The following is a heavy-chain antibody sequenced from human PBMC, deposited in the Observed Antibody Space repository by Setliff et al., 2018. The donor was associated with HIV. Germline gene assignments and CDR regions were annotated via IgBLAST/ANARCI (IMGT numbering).Heavy chain of an antibody. D-gene: IGHD3-10*01. CDR3: ARGDYYGSGSYDY. Sequence: PSETLSLTCTVSGGSISSGGYYWSWIRQHPGKGLEWIGYIYYSGSTYYNPSLKSRVTISVDTSKNQFSLKLSSVTAAGTAVYYCARGDYYGSGSYDYWGQGNLVTVSS. V-gene: IGHV4-31*03. J-gene: IGHJ4*02. CDR2: IYYSGST. CDR1: GGSISSGGYY.